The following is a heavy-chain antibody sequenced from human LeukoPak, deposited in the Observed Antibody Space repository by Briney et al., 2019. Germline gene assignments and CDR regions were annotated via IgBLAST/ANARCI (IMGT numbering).Heavy chain of an antibody. CDR1: GYTFTSYY. J-gene: IGHJ6*03. CDR2: MNPNSGNT. V-gene: IGHV1-8*03. Sequence: ASVKVSCKASGYTFTSYYMHWVRQATGQGLEWMGWMNPNSGNTGYAQKFQGRVTITRNTSISTAYMELSSLRSEDTAVYYCARDLTMVRGVINYYYYMDVWGKGTTVTISS. CDR3: ARDLTMVRGVINYYYYMDV. D-gene: IGHD3-10*01.